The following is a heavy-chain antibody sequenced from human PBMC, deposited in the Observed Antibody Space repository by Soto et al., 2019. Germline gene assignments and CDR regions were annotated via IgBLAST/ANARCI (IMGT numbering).Heavy chain of an antibody. V-gene: IGHV3-23*01. CDR1: GFSFSSYA. D-gene: IGHD3-22*01. CDR3: AKTPYYYDSSGYYSSPP. CDR2: ISGSGGST. J-gene: IGHJ5*02. Sequence: GGSLRLSXAASGFSFSSYAMSCARQAPGKGLEWVSAISGSGGSTYYADSVKGRFTISRDNSKNTLYLQMNSLRAEDTAVYYCAKTPYYYDSSGYYSSPPWGQGTLVTVSS.